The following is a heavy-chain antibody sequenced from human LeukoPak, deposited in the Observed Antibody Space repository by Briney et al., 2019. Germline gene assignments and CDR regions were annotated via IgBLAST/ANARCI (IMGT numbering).Heavy chain of an antibody. J-gene: IGHJ6*03. Sequence: GGSLRLSCAASGFTFSSYAMSWVRQAPGKGLEWVSAISGSGGSTYYADSVKGRFTISRDNSKNTLYLQMNSLRAEDTAVYYCAKSSPNIVATGYYYYYYMDVWGKGTTVTVSS. CDR2: ISGSGGST. CDR1: GFTFSSYA. D-gene: IGHD5-12*01. CDR3: AKSSPNIVATGYYYYYYMDV. V-gene: IGHV3-23*01.